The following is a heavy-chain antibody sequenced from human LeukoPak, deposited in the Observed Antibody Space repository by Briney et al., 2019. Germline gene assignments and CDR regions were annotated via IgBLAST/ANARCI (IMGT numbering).Heavy chain of an antibody. CDR3: ARDWDLVN. Sequence: GGSLRLSCAASGFTFSGHAMSWVRQAPGKGLEWVANIKQDGSEKYYVDSVKGRFTISRDNAKNSLYLQMNSLRAEDTAVYYCARDWDLVNWGQGTLVTVSS. CDR2: IKQDGSEK. CDR1: GFTFSGHA. V-gene: IGHV3-7*01. D-gene: IGHD1-26*01. J-gene: IGHJ4*02.